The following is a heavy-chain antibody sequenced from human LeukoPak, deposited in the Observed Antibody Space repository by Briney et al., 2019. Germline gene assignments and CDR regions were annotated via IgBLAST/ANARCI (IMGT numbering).Heavy chain of an antibody. CDR1: GYIFEEYD. J-gene: IGHJ4*01. V-gene: IGHV3-20*04. CDR2: IYWNGGST. CDR3: VRLGREGYTYGAAY. D-gene: IGHD5-24*01. Sequence: GGSLRLSCARSGYIFEEYDVRCAPDAPGGGLEWVAGIYWNGGSTGYAPSVKGRCSLSRDNANTALYMEMNSPRVQDTPFYYYVRLGREGYTYGAAYWG.